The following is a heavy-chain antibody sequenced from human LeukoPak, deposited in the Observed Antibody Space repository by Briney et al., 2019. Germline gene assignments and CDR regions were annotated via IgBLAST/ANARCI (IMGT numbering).Heavy chain of an antibody. V-gene: IGHV1-24*01. Sequence: ASVTVSCKVSGNSLSELSIQWVRQAPGKGLECMGGFDPEEAKMVYEQNFQGRVTMTEDTSTQTAYMELSGLTSDDTAVYYCTTRSGDFWSGFVNWGQGSLVTASS. CDR2: FDPEEAKM. CDR3: TTRSGDFWSGFVN. D-gene: IGHD3-3*01. CDR1: GNSLSELS. J-gene: IGHJ4*02.